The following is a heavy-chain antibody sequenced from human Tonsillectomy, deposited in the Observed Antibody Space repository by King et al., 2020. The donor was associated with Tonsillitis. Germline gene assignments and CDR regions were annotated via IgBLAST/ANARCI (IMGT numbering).Heavy chain of an antibody. J-gene: IGHJ6*02. D-gene: IGHD6-25*01. V-gene: IGHV3-7*03. CDR2: INQDGSEN. CDR1: GFTFSNYW. Sequence: VQLVESGGGLVQPGGSLRLSCAASGFTFSNYWMTWVRQAPGKGLEWVANINQDGSENYYVDSVKGRFTISRDNAKNSLSLEMDSLRAEDTAVYYCARGDRGAAGHLDDYYGMDVWGQGTTVTV. CDR3: ARGDRGAAGHLDDYYGMDV.